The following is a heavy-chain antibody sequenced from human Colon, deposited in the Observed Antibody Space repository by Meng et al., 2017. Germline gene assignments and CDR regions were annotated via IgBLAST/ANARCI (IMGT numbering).Heavy chain of an antibody. CDR1: GFTFSIYG. J-gene: IGHJ4*02. D-gene: IGHD6-13*01. CDR2: IMHDGSST. V-gene: IGHV3-33*01. Sequence: VQVLGSGGGVVQPGRARVLSCAASGFTFSIYGMHWVRQAPGKGLEWVAAIMHDGSSTYYADSEKGRFTISRDNSKNTLYLEMNSLRAEDTAVYYCARGFIAATGLYFDYWGQGTLVTVSS. CDR3: ARGFIAATGLYFDY.